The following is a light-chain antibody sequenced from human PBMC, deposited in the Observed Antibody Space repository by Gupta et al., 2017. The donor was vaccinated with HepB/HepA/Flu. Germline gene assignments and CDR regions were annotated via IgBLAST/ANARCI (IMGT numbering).Light chain of an antibody. CDR1: QNVTANY. CDR2: AAS. CDR3: QQDNTSACI. Sequence: DIVLTQSPGTLSLSPGERATLSCRASQNVTANYFAWYQQKPGQAPRLLIYAASSRASGIPDRFSGSPSGTDFTLTIRVLEPEDFAVYYCQQDNTSACILDQGTKLEMK. V-gene: IGKV3-20*01. J-gene: IGKJ2*02.